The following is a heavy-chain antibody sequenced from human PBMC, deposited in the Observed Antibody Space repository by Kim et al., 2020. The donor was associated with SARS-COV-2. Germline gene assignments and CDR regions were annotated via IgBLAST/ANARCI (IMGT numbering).Heavy chain of an antibody. J-gene: IGHJ4*02. V-gene: IGHV5-51*01. CDR2: IFPSDSDI. CDR3: ARHRPYASGSYWFDY. CDR1: GYLFSSNW. D-gene: IGHD3-10*01. Sequence: GESLKISCKGSGYLFSSNWIGWVRQVPGKGLEWMGIIFPSDSDIRYSPSFQGQITISADKSINTAYLRWSSLKASDSAMYFCARHRPYASGSYWFDYWGQGTLVTVSS.